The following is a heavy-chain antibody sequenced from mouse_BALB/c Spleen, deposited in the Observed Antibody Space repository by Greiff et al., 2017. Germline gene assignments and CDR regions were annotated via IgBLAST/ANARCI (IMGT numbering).Heavy chain of an antibody. CDR1: GYTFTSYW. Sequence: EVQLQQSGTVLARPGASVKMSCKASGYTFTSYWMHWVKQRPGQGLEWIGAIYPGNSDTSYNQKFKGKAKLTAVTSTSTAYMELSSLTNEDSAVYYCTTYDYDEDYAMDYWGQGTSVTVSS. J-gene: IGHJ4*01. CDR3: TTYDYDEDYAMDY. V-gene: IGHV1-5*01. D-gene: IGHD2-4*01. CDR2: IYPGNSDT.